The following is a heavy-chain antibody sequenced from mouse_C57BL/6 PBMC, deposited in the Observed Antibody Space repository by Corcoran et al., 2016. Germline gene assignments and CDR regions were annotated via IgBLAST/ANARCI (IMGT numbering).Heavy chain of an antibody. CDR2: ISYDGSN. V-gene: IGHV3-6*01. Sequence: DVQLQESGPGLVKPSQSLSLTCSVTGYSITSGYYWNWIRQFPGNKLEWMGYISYDGSNNYNPSLKNRISITRDTSKNQIFLKLNSVTTEDTATYYCATGRPDYWGQGTTLTVSS. D-gene: IGHD1-1*01. CDR1: GYSITSGYY. J-gene: IGHJ2*01. CDR3: ATGRPDY.